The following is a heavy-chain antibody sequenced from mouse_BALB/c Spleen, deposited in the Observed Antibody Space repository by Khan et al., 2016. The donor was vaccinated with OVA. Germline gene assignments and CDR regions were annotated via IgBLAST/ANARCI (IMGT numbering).Heavy chain of an antibody. CDR1: GYTFTDFT. Sequence: QVQLKESGAELVRPGVSVKISCKGSGYTFTDFTMHWVRQSHAMSLEWIGVISTYYGHPTYNQKFKDKATMTVDKSSSTAYMELARLTSEDSAIFYCTRGGGGNRFAYWGQGTLGTVTA. CDR2: ISTYYGHP. V-gene: IGHV1S137*01. J-gene: IGHJ3*01. CDR3: TRGGGGNRFAY.